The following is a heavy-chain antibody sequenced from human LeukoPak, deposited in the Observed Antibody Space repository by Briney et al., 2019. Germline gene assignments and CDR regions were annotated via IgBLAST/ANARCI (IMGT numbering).Heavy chain of an antibody. V-gene: IGHV3-20*01. CDR1: GYTFYNYA. CDR3: ARVKVFYYDSSGYFTIEAFDI. J-gene: IGHJ3*02. CDR2: ISHDGAST. D-gene: IGHD3-22*01. Sequence: AGGSLRLSCAASGYTFYNYAVTWVRQAPGKGLEWVSSISHDGASTHYADSVKGRFTISRDNAKNSLYLQMNSLRAEDTALYHCARVKVFYYDSSGYFTIEAFDIWGQGTMVTVSS.